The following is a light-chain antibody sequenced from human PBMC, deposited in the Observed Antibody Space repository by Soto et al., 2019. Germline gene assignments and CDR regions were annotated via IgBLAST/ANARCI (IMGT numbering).Light chain of an antibody. CDR3: CSYADSSTFVV. J-gene: IGLJ2*01. CDR2: EAF. CDR1: SSDVESYNI. Sequence: QSALTQPASVSGSPGQSITISCTGTSSDVESYNIVSWYQQHPGKAPKVMIYEAFKRPSGVSNRFSGSKSGNMASLTISGLQAEDEADYYCCSYADSSTFVVFGGGTQLTVL. V-gene: IGLV2-23*02.